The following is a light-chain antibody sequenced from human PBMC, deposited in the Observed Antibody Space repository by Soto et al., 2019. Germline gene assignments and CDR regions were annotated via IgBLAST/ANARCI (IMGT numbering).Light chain of an antibody. V-gene: IGKV1-5*03. Sequence: DIQMTQFPSTLSASVGDRVTITCRASQSFSSWLAWYQQKPGKAPKLLIYKTSSLESGGPSRFSGSGSGTEFTLTVSSLQPDDFATYYCQQYNTYPYTFGQGTKLEIK. CDR1: QSFSSW. J-gene: IGKJ2*01. CDR2: KTS. CDR3: QQYNTYPYT.